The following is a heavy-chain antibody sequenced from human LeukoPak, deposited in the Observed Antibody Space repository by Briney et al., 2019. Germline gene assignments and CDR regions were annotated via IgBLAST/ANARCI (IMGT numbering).Heavy chain of an antibody. J-gene: IGHJ4*02. CDR3: ARVGTSWAFDY. CDR2: LWYDGSNK. CDR1: GFTFNNYG. D-gene: IGHD2-2*01. Sequence: GGSLRLSCAASGFTFNNYGMHWVRQAPGKGLEWVAVLWYDGSNKYYADSVKGRFTISRDNSKNTLYLQMNSLRAEDTAVYYCARVGTSWAFDYWGQGILVTVSS. V-gene: IGHV3-33*01.